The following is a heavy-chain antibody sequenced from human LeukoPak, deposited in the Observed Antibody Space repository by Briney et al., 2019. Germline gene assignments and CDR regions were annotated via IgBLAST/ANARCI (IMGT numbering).Heavy chain of an antibody. CDR2: IYTSGST. Sequence: PSETLSLTCTVSGGSISSYYWSCIRQPAGKGLEWIGRIYTSGSTNYNPSLKSRVTMSVDTSKNQFSLKLSSVTAADTAVYYCARVMAWSTSNYYYYMDVWGKGTTVTVSS. CDR3: ARVMAWSTSNYYYYMDV. J-gene: IGHJ6*03. V-gene: IGHV4-4*07. D-gene: IGHD2-2*01. CDR1: GGSISSYY.